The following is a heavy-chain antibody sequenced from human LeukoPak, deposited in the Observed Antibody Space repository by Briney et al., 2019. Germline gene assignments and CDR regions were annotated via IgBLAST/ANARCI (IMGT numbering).Heavy chain of an antibody. CDR1: EFSFGNYA. Sequence: GGSLRLSCAASEFSFGNYAIHWVRQAPGKGLEWVAFISNDGSNKYYADSVKGRFTISRDNSRNTLYLQMNSLRAEDTALYYCARDYCSGTSCYGPDNWGQGTLVTVSS. J-gene: IGHJ4*02. D-gene: IGHD2-2*01. CDR3: ARDYCSGTSCYGPDN. CDR2: ISNDGSNK. V-gene: IGHV3-30*04.